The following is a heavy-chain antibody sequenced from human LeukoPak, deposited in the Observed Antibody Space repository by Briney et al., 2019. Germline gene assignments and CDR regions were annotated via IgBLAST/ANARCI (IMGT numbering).Heavy chain of an antibody. CDR2: IYYSGST. Sequence: PSETLSLTCTVSGGSISSYYWSWIRQPPGKGLEWIGSIYYSGSTYYNPSLKSRVTISVDTSKNQFSLKLSSVTAADTAVYYCARLPRYDFWSGSNYMDVWGKGTTVTVSS. CDR1: GGSISSYY. CDR3: ARLPRYDFWSGSNYMDV. D-gene: IGHD3-3*01. V-gene: IGHV4-59*05. J-gene: IGHJ6*03.